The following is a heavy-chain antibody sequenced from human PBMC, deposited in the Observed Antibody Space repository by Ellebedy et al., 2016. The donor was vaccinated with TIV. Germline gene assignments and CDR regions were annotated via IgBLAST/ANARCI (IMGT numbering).Heavy chain of an antibody. D-gene: IGHD4/OR15-4a*01. V-gene: IGHV5-51*01. CDR3: ARPGVYGANYSPDY. CDR2: IYPDDSDT. CDR1: GYSFTNYW. J-gene: IGHJ4*02. Sequence: GESLKISCKGSGYSFTNYWIGWVRQMPGKGLEWMGIIYPDDSDTRYSPSFQGQVIISADKSISTAYLQWSSLKASDSAMYYCARPGVYGANYSPDYWGQGTLVTVSS.